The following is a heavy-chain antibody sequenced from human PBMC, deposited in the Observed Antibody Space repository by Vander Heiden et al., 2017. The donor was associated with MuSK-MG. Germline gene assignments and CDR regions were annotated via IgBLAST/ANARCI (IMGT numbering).Heavy chain of an antibody. Sequence: EVQLVESGGGLVQPGGSLRLSCAASGFTFSSYDMHWVRQATGKGLEWVSAIGTAGDTYYPGSVKGRFTISRENAKNSLYLQMNSLRAGDTAVYYCARGIRKYYYDSSGYLFDYWGQGTLVTVSS. CDR1: GFTFSSYD. V-gene: IGHV3-13*01. CDR3: ARGIRKYYYDSSGYLFDY. J-gene: IGHJ4*02. D-gene: IGHD3-22*01. CDR2: IGTAGDT.